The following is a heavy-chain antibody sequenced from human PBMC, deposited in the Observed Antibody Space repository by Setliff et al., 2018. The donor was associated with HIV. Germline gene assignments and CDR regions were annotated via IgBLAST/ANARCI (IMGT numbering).Heavy chain of an antibody. CDR1: GYPFSNYG. CDR3: AREGVATPDEEGYYFDQ. Sequence: ASVKVSCKASGYPFSNYGISWVRQAPGLGLEWMGWISGYNGKTDFAQKFQDRVIVTTDTSTNTVYMEVMRLTSDDTAVYFCAREGVATPDEEGYYFDQWGQGTLVTVTS. CDR2: ISGYNGKT. J-gene: IGHJ4*02. V-gene: IGHV1-18*01.